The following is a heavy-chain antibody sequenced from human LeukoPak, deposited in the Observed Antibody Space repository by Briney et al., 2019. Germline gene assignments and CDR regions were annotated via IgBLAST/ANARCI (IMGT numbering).Heavy chain of an antibody. D-gene: IGHD3-22*01. J-gene: IGHJ4*02. CDR3: VTGGGWLPDY. Sequence: SETLSLTCTVSGGSISSYYCDWFRQPPGKGLEWIGYIYNSVTTNYNPSLKSRVTISVDMSKNQFSLRLSSVTATDTAVYYCVTGGGWLPDYWGQGTLVTVSS. CDR1: GGSISSYY. CDR2: IYNSVTT. V-gene: IGHV4-59*01.